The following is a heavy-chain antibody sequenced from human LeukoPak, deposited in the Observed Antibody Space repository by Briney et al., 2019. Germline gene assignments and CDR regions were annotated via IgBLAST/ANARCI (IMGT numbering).Heavy chain of an antibody. CDR3: ASRDVLLWFGEYLT. V-gene: IGHV3-66*01. CDR2: IYIGGST. J-gene: IGHJ5*02. Sequence: GGSLRLSCAASGFTVSSNYMSWVRQAPGKGLEWVSVIYIGGSTYYADSVPGRFTISSDNSKNKPYLHMNSLRAEDRTVHYFASRDVLLWFGEYLTWGEGTLVTVSS. CDR1: GFTVSSNY. D-gene: IGHD3-10*01.